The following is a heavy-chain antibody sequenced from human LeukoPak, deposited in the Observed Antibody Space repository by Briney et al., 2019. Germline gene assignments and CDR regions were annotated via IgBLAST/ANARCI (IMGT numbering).Heavy chain of an antibody. CDR1: GFTFSSYW. J-gene: IGHJ4*02. D-gene: IGHD1-14*01. CDR2: INQDGSEK. V-gene: IGHV3-7*01. CDR3: ARVFGASSLSPGLTGTYYFDY. Sequence: PGGSLRLSCAASGFTFSSYWMSWVRQAPGKGLEWVANINQDGSEKYYVDSVKGRFTISRDNAKNSLYLQMNSLRAEDTAVYYCARVFGASSLSPGLTGTYYFDYWGQGTLVTVSS.